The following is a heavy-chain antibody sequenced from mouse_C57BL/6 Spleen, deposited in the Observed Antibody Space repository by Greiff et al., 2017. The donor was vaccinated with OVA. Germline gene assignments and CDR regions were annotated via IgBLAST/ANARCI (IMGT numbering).Heavy chain of an antibody. V-gene: IGHV1-82*01. Sequence: VQRVESGPELVKPGASVKISCKASGYAFSSSWMNWVKQWPGKGLEWIGRIYPGDGDTNYNGKFKGKATLTADKSSSTAYMQLSSLTSEDSAVYFCARGDSSGYGFAYWGQGTLVTVSA. J-gene: IGHJ3*01. CDR2: IYPGDGDT. CDR3: ARGDSSGYGFAY. CDR1: GYAFSSSW. D-gene: IGHD3-2*02.